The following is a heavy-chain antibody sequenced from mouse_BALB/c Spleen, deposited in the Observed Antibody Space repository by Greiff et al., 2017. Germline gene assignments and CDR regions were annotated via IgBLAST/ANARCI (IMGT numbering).Heavy chain of an antibody. CDR1: GYTFTSYW. CDR3: TRAGFAFDY. Sequence: LQQPGSELVRPGASVKLSCKASGYTFTSYWMHWVKQRPGQGLEWIGNIYPGSGSTNYDEKFKSKATLTVDTSSSTAYMQLSSLTSEDSAVYYCTRAGFAFDYWGQGTTLTVSS. CDR2: IYPGSGST. J-gene: IGHJ2*01. V-gene: IGHV1S22*01.